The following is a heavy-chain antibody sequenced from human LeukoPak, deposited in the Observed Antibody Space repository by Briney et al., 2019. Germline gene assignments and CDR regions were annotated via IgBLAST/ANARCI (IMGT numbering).Heavy chain of an antibody. CDR2: ISGSGGST. J-gene: IGHJ4*02. V-gene: IGHV3-23*01. Sequence: PGGSLRLSCAASGFTFSSYAMSWVRQAPGKGLEWVSAISGSGGSTYYADSVKGRFTISRDNSKNTLYLQMNSLRAEDTAVYYRAKAGGWIVVVGFDYWGQGTLVTVSS. CDR3: AKAGGWIVVVGFDY. CDR1: GFTFSSYA. D-gene: IGHD3-22*01.